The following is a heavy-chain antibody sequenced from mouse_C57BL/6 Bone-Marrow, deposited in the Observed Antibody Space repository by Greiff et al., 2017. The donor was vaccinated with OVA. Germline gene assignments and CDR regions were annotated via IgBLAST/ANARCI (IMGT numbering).Heavy chain of an antibody. D-gene: IGHD2-1*01. CDR3: ARWNGNYGDFYAMDY. CDR2: INPSTGGT. V-gene: IGHV1-42*01. CDR1: GYSFTGYY. Sequence: EVKLQESGPELVKPGASVKISCKASGYSFTGYYMNWVKQSPEKSLEWIGEINPSTGGTTYNQKFKAKATLTVDKSSSTAYMQLKSLTSEDSAVYYCARWNGNYGDFYAMDYWGQGTSVTVSS. J-gene: IGHJ4*01.